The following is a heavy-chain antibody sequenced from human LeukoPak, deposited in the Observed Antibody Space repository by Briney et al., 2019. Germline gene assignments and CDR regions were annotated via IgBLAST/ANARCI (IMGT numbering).Heavy chain of an antibody. CDR3: AKDYSSGWFRYFDY. CDR2: ISDSGNTM. Sequence: GGSLRLSCAASGFTFSGHYMTWIRQAPGKGLEWVSYISDSGNTMYYADSVKGRFTISRDNSKNTLYLQMNSLRAEDTAVYYCAKDYSSGWFRYFDYWGQGTLVTVSS. V-gene: IGHV3-11*01. D-gene: IGHD6-19*01. J-gene: IGHJ4*02. CDR1: GFTFSGHY.